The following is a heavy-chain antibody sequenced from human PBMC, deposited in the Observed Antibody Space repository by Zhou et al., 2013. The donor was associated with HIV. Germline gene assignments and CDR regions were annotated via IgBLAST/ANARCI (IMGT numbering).Heavy chain of an antibody. V-gene: IGHV1-69*04. CDR3: ARDHGLGLYYYFYMAV. CDR2: IIPILGIP. CDR1: GGTFTGYA. J-gene: IGHJ6*03. D-gene: IGHD7-27*01. Sequence: QVHLVQSGTEVKKPGSSVRVPCKTSGGTFTGYAITWVRQAPGQGLEWMGRIIPILGIPNYAQKFQGRVTISADKTTSTAYMELSSLRSEDTAVYYCARDHGLGLYYYFYMAVWGEGTSVTVSS.